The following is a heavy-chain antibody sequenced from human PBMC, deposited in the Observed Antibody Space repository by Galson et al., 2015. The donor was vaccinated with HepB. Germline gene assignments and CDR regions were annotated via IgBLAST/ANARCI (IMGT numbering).Heavy chain of an antibody. CDR2: INAGNGNT. CDR3: ARVGYGDPGDYYYYYMDV. Sequence: SVKVSCKASGYTFTRYAMHWVRQAPGQRLEWMGWINAGNGNTKYSQKFQGRVTITRDTSASTAYMELSSLRSEDTAVYYCARVGYGDPGDYYYYYMDVWGKGTTATVSS. V-gene: IGHV1-3*01. CDR1: GYTFTRYA. D-gene: IGHD4-17*01. J-gene: IGHJ6*03.